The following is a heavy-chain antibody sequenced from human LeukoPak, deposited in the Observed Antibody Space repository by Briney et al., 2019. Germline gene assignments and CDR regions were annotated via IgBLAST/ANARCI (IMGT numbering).Heavy chain of an antibody. V-gene: IGHV3-30*07. Sequence: GGSLRLSCAASGFTFSSYAMHWVRQAPGKGLEWVAGISSDGGNKYYADSVKGRFTISRDNSKNTLYLQMNSLTAEDTAVYYCARDRGSGYYLGDAFDMWGQGTMVTVSS. CDR1: GFTFSSYA. D-gene: IGHD3-22*01. J-gene: IGHJ3*02. CDR3: ARDRGSGYYLGDAFDM. CDR2: ISSDGGNK.